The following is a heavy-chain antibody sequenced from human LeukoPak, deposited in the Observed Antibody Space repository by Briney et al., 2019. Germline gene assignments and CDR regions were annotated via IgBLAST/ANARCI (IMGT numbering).Heavy chain of an antibody. Sequence: ASVKVSCKASGYTFTSYYMHWVRQAPGQGLEWMGIINPSGGSTSYAQKFQGRVTMTRDMSTSTVYMELSSLRSEDTAVYYCVLDQGRYFYYMDVWGRGTTVTISS. V-gene: IGHV1-46*01. J-gene: IGHJ6*03. CDR1: GYTFTSYY. D-gene: IGHD2-2*01. CDR3: VLDQGRYFYYMDV. CDR2: INPSGGST.